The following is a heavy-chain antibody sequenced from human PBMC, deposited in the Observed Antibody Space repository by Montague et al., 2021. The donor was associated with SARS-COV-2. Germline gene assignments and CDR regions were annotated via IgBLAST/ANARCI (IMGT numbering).Heavy chain of an antibody. CDR3: ARGVVRKGYYDSSGYYIVKLGRWCLDY. CDR2: IYYSGST. V-gene: IGHV4-31*03. CDR1: GGSISTVGY. J-gene: IGHJ4*02. Sequence: TLSLTCTVSGGSISTVGYWSWIRQHPGKGLEWIGYIYYSGSTYYNPSLKSRVIISVDTSKNQFSLQLFSVTAADTAVYYCARGVVRKGYYDSSGYYIVKLGRWCLDYWGQGALVTVSS. D-gene: IGHD3-22*01.